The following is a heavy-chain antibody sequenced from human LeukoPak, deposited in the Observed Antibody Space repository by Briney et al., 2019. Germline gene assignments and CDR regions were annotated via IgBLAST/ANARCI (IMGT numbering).Heavy chain of an antibody. Sequence: GGSLRLSCAAPGFTFSSYGMHWVRQAPGKGLEWVAFIRYDGSNKYYADSVKGRFTIPRDNSKNALYLLMNSLRAEDTAEYYCAKGSSKNGDYINYYGMDVWGQGTTVTVSS. V-gene: IGHV3-30*02. J-gene: IGHJ6*02. CDR2: IRYDGSNK. CDR3: AKGSSKNGDYINYYGMDV. CDR1: GFTFSSYG. D-gene: IGHD4-17*01.